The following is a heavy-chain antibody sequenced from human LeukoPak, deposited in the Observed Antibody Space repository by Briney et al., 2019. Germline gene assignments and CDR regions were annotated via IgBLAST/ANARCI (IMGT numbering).Heavy chain of an antibody. J-gene: IGHJ4*02. Sequence: GGSLRLSCAASGFTVDSNYLSWVRQAPGKGLEWVSTIYTGGNTYYAASVKGRFTISRDFSKNTVFLHMNSLRAEDTAMYYCARDASGIGSGGGDSPSYYFDYWGQGTLVTVSS. V-gene: IGHV3-53*01. CDR1: GFTVDSNY. CDR2: IYTGGNT. CDR3: ARDASGIGSGGGDSPSYYFDY. D-gene: IGHD2-21*02.